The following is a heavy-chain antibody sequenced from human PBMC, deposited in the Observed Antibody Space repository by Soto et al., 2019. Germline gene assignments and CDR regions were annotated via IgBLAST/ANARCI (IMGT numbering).Heavy chain of an antibody. CDR1: GGTFSSYA. CDR2: IIPIFGTA. V-gene: IGHV1-69*06. J-gene: IGHJ4*02. Sequence: QVQLVQSGAEVKKPGSSVKVSCKASGGTFSSYAISWVRQAPGQGLEWMGGIIPIFGTANYAQKFQGRVTITADKYTSTAYMELSSLRSEDTAVYYCARVMVTFGGVIDHLLDYWGQGTLVTVS. D-gene: IGHD3-16*02. CDR3: ARVMVTFGGVIDHLLDY.